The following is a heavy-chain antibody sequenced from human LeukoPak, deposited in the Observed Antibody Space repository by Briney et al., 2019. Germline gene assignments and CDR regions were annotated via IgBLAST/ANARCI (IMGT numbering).Heavy chain of an antibody. V-gene: IGHV3-30*18. D-gene: IGHD3-9*01. CDR3: VKDGGPNFDWLSQSMAKYFQH. Sequence: PGRSLRLSCAASGFTFSSYGMHWVRQAPGKGLEWVAVISYDGSNKYYADSVKGRFTISRDNSKNTLYLQMNSLRAEDTAVYYCVKDGGPNFDWLSQSMAKYFQHWGQGTLVTVSS. CDR1: GFTFSSYG. J-gene: IGHJ1*01. CDR2: ISYDGSNK.